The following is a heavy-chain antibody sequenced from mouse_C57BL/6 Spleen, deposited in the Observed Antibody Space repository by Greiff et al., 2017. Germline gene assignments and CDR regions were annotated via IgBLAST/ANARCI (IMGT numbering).Heavy chain of an antibody. J-gene: IGHJ1*03. CDR2: IYPGSGST. CDR1: GYTFTSYW. D-gene: IGHD2-4*01. V-gene: IGHV1-55*01. Sequence: QVQLQQPGAELVKPGASVKMSCKASGYTFTSYWITWVKQRPGQGLEWIGDIYPGSGSTNYNEKFKSKATLTVDTSSSTAYMQLSSLTSEDSAVYYCARENYYDYVGGYFDVWGTGTTVTVSS. CDR3: ARENYYDYVGGYFDV.